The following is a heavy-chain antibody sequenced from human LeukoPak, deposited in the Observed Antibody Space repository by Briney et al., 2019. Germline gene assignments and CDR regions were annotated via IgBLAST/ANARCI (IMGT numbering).Heavy chain of an antibody. CDR1: GGSISSYY. V-gene: IGHV4-59*08. D-gene: IGHD6-19*01. J-gene: IGHJ4*02. Sequence: SETLSLTCTVSGGSISSYYWSWIRQPPGKGLEWIGYIYYSGSTNYNPSLKSRVTISVDTSKNQFSLKLSPVTAADTAVYYCARHLGSGWYLDYFDYWGQGTLVTVSS. CDR3: ARHLGSGWYLDYFDY. CDR2: IYYSGST.